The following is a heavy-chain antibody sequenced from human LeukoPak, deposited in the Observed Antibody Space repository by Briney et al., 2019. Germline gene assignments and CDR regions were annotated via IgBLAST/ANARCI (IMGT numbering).Heavy chain of an antibody. CDR1: GGTFSSYA. CDR2: ISAYNGNT. D-gene: IGHD6-6*01. CDR3: ARTQSIFLDY. J-gene: IGHJ4*02. V-gene: IGHV1-18*01. Sequence: ASVKVSCKASGGTFSSYAISWVRQAPGQGLEWMGWISAYNGNTNYAQKLQGRVTMTTDTSTSTAYMELRSLRSDDTAVYYCARTQSIFLDYWGQGTLVTVSS.